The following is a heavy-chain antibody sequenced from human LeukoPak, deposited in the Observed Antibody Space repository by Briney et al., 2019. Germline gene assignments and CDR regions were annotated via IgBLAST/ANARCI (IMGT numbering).Heavy chain of an antibody. D-gene: IGHD4-17*01. CDR3: AKDSWTVTTYFDY. Sequence: PGGSLRLSCEISGFTFTSYGMSWVRQAPGKRLEWVAVISYDGSNKYYADYVKGRFTISRDNSKNTLYLQMNSLRAEDTAVYYCAKDSWTVTTYFDYWGQGTLVTVSS. CDR2: ISYDGSNK. V-gene: IGHV3-30*18. CDR1: GFTFTSYG. J-gene: IGHJ4*02.